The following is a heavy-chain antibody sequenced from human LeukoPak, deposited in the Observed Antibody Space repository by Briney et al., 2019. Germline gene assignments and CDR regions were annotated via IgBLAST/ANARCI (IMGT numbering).Heavy chain of an antibody. D-gene: IGHD4-17*01. Sequence: SETLSLTCAVYGGSFSGYYWSWIRQPPGKGLEWIGEINHSGSTNYNPSLKSRVTISVDTSKNQFSLRLRSVTAADTAVYYCARGVLRGPSFDPWGQGTLVTVSS. CDR2: INHSGST. CDR1: GGSFSGYY. J-gene: IGHJ5*02. CDR3: ARGVLRGPSFDP. V-gene: IGHV4-34*01.